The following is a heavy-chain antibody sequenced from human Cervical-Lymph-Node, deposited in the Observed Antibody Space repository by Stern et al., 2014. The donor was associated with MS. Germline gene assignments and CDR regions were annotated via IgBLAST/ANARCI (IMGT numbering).Heavy chain of an antibody. D-gene: IGHD4-23*01. V-gene: IGHV4-59*02. CDR2: INYSGSS. CDR3: AGGSTVGAPDF. Sequence: VQLAESGPGLVKPWGTLSLSCTVSGASVRSYCWSWVRQTPGKGLEWIGYINYSGSSNQDPSINSRVTISVDTSKNQFALRLRSVTAVDAAVYYCAGGSTVGAPDFWGQGTLVTVSS. CDR1: GASVRSYC. J-gene: IGHJ4*02.